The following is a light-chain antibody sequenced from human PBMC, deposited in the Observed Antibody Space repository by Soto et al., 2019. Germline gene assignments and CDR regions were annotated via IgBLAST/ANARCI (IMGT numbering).Light chain of an antibody. J-gene: IGLJ2*01. CDR2: EDN. CDR1: SGSIASNS. CDR3: QSYDTSTVV. Sequence: NFMLTQPHSVSESPGKTVTISCTRSSGSIASNSVQWYQQRPGSAPTTVIYEDNQRPSGVPDRFSGSTDGSSNSASLTISGLQTEDEADYYCQSYDTSTVVFGGGTKXTX. V-gene: IGLV6-57*04.